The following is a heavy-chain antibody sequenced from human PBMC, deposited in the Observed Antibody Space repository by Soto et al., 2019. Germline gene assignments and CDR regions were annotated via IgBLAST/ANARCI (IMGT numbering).Heavy chain of an antibody. CDR2: IYYSGST. CDR3: GREPDP. Sequence: SEPLSLTWIIRSASIVSRCYFWSWIRQHPGKGLEWIGYIYYSGSTYYNPSPKSRVTISVDTSKNQFSLKLSSVTAADTAVYYCGREPDPWGQGTLVTVS. CDR1: SASIVSRCYF. J-gene: IGHJ5*02. V-gene: IGHV4-31*02.